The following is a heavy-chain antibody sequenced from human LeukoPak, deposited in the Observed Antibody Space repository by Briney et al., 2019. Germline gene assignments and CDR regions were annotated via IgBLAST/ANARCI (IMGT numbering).Heavy chain of an antibody. Sequence: SETLSLTCTVSGYSISSGYYWGWIRQPPGKGLEWIGSIYHSGSTYYNPSLKSRVTISVDTSKNQFSLKLSSVTAADTAVYYCARDRSLWFGELLYRYGMDVWGQGTTVTVSS. J-gene: IGHJ6*02. D-gene: IGHD3-10*01. CDR1: GYSISSGYY. CDR3: ARDRSLWFGELLYRYGMDV. V-gene: IGHV4-38-2*02. CDR2: IYHSGST.